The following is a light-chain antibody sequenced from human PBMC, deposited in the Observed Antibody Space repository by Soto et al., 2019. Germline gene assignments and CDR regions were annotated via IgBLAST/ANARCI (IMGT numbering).Light chain of an antibody. CDR1: QSVGSSY. J-gene: IGKJ1*01. V-gene: IGKV3-20*01. CDR2: GAS. Sequence: EIVLTQSPGTLYLSPGERASLSCRASQSVGSSYLAWYQQNPGRAPRLLIYGASRRATGIPDRFSGSGSGEDFTLTISGLEPEDFAMYYCQEIDSSPWTFGQGNKVEI. CDR3: QEIDSSPWT.